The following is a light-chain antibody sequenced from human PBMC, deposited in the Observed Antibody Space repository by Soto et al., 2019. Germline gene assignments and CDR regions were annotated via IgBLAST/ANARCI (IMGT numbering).Light chain of an antibody. CDR1: QSISSY. V-gene: IGKV1-39*01. Sequence: DIQMTQSPSSLSASVGDRVTITCRASQSISSYLNWYQQKPGKAPKLLIYAASSLQSGVPSRFSGSGSGTDFTLTISSLQPEDFATYYCQQSYSTPCTLGQGTKVDSK. J-gene: IGKJ2*01. CDR2: AAS. CDR3: QQSYSTPCT.